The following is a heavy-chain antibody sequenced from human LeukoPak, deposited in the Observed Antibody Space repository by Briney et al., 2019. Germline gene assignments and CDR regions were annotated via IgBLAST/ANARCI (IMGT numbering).Heavy chain of an antibody. D-gene: IGHD3-22*01. Sequence: SVKVSCKASGYTFTSNYIHWVRQAPGQGLEWMGGIIPILGTANYAQKFQGRVTITADESTSTAYMELSSLRSEDTAVYYCARGSNLYDSREYFQHWGQGTLVTVSS. J-gene: IGHJ1*01. CDR1: GYTFTSNY. V-gene: IGHV1-69*13. CDR2: IIPILGTA. CDR3: ARGSNLYDSREYFQH.